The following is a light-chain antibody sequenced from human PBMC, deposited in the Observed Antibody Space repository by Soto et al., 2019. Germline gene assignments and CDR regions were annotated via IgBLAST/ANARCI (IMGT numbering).Light chain of an antibody. Sequence: EIVLTQSPGTLSLSPGERATLSCSSSQSVSSTYLAWYQQKPGQAPRLLIYGASSRATGIPDRFSGSGSGTDFTLTISRLEPEDFAVYYCQQYGSSPITFGQGTRLEIK. CDR1: QSVSSTY. V-gene: IGKV3-20*01. CDR2: GAS. CDR3: QQYGSSPIT. J-gene: IGKJ5*01.